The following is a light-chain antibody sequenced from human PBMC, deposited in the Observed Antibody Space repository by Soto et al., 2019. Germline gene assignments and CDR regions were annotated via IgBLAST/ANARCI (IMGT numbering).Light chain of an antibody. V-gene: IGKV3-20*01. CDR1: QSVTSRY. J-gene: IGKJ2*01. CDR2: GAS. Sequence: EIVFTQSPATLSLSPGERATLSCKASQSVTSRYLAWYQQKPGQAPRLLIYGASSSATGIPDRFSGSESGTDFPLTISRLQPEDFAVYFCQQYNNSPEYTFGQG. CDR3: QQYNNSPEYT.